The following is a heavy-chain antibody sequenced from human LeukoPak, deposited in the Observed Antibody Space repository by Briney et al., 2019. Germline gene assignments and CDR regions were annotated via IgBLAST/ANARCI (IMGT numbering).Heavy chain of an antibody. Sequence: SGTLSLTCTVSGGSISSYYWSWIRQPAGKGLEWIGRIYASGNTKYNPALKSRVTISVDTSKNQFSLKVSSVTAADTAFYYCARESSVVAGLYYFDYWGQGTLVTVSS. CDR2: IYASGNT. CDR3: ARESSVVAGLYYFDY. D-gene: IGHD6-19*01. J-gene: IGHJ4*02. CDR1: GGSISSYY. V-gene: IGHV4-4*07.